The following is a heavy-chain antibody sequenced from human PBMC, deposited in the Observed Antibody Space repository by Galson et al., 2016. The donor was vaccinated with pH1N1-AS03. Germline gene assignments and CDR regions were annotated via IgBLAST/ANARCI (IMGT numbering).Heavy chain of an antibody. J-gene: IGHJ5*02. CDR1: GYTFTGNY. D-gene: IGHD2-15*01. CDR2: INPNSGDT. CDR3: ARGVVDCSGPACSGTLRFDP. Sequence: SVKVSCKASGYTFTGNYLHWVRQAPGQGLEWVGWINPNSGDTSYAQKFQGRVTTTRDTSISTAYMELSSLRSEDTAVYYCARGVVDCSGPACSGTLRFDPWGQGTLVTVSS. V-gene: IGHV1-2*02.